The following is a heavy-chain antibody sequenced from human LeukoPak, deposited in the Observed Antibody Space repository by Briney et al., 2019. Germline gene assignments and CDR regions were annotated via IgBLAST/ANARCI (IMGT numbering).Heavy chain of an antibody. J-gene: IGHJ5*02. D-gene: IGHD3-22*01. CDR3: ARDIRWYYDSSGTSDWFDP. CDR2: IYYSGST. V-gene: IGHV4-59*01. CDR1: GGSISSYY. Sequence: SETLSLTCTVSGGSISSYYWSWIRQPPGKGLEWIGYIYYSGSTNYNPSLKSRVTISVDTSKNQFSLKLSSVTAADTAVYYCARDIRWYYDSSGTSDWFDPWGQGTLVTVSS.